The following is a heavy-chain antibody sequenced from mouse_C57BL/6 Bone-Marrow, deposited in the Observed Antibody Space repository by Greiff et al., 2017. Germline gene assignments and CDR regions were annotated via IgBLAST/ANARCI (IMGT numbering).Heavy chain of an antibody. CDR3: TGAGY. V-gene: IGHV1-15*01. CDR1: GYTFTDYE. CDR2: IDPETGGT. J-gene: IGHJ2*01. Sequence: VQLVESGPELVKPGASVKLSCKASGYTFTDYEMHWVKQTPVHGLEWIGAIDPETGGTAYNQKFKGKAILTADKSSSTAYMELRSLTSEDSAVYYCTGAGYWGQGTTLTVSS.